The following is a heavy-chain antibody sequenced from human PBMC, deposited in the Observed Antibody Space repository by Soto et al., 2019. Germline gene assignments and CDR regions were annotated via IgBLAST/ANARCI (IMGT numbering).Heavy chain of an antibody. D-gene: IGHD6-13*01. CDR2: IDPSASYT. Sequence: GGSLKISCKGSGYSFTSYWISWVRQMPGKGLEWMGRIDPSASYTNYSPSFQGHLPIPADKSISTAYLQWSSLKASDTAMYYCARRVNAAAAGTSYYYYGMEVLGQGTTVTVSS. V-gene: IGHV5-10-1*01. CDR3: ARRVNAAAAGTSYYYYGMEV. CDR1: GYSFTSYW. J-gene: IGHJ6*02.